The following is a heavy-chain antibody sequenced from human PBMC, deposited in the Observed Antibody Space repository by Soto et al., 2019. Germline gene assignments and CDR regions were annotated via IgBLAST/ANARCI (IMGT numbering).Heavy chain of an antibody. CDR3: ARVACSGAACYPFDY. Sequence: ASVKVSCKASGYSFTGYFLHGVRQAPGQGLEWMGWINPNSGATDYAQKFQGRVTMTRDMSISTTYLELSRLKSDDTAVYYCARVACSGAACYPFDYWAQGTLVTVSS. D-gene: IGHD2-15*01. CDR1: GYSFTGYF. CDR2: INPNSGAT. V-gene: IGHV1-2*02. J-gene: IGHJ4*02.